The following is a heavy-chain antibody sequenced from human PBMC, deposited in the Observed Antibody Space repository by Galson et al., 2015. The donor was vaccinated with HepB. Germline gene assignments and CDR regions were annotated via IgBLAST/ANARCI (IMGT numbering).Heavy chain of an antibody. CDR2: INPDGSVT. CDR3: AKGVL. D-gene: IGHD2/OR15-2a*01. CDR1: GLTFSNLW. Sequence: SLRLSCAASGLTFSNLWMSWVRQAPGKGLEWVANINPDGSVTSYVDSVKGRFTISRDSAKDSLLLQMNSLRAEDTAVYYCAKGVLWGQGTLVTVSS. V-gene: IGHV3-7*03. J-gene: IGHJ4*02.